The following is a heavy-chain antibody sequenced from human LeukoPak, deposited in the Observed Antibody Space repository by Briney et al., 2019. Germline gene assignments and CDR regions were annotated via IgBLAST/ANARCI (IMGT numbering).Heavy chain of an antibody. V-gene: IGHV1-2*02. J-gene: IGHJ4*02. CDR2: INPNSGAT. CDR3: ARNLPYCTSTSCYNDY. Sequence: GASVKVSCKASGYTFTIYYMHWVRQAPGQGLEWMGWINPNSGATSYAQRFQGRVTMTRDTSISTAYMELSGLTSDDTAVYYCARNLPYCTSTSCYNDYWGQGTLVTVSS. CDR1: GYTFTIYY. D-gene: IGHD2-2*02.